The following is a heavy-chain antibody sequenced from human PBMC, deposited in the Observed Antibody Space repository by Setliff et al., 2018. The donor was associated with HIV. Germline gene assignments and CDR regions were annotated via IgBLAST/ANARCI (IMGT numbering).Heavy chain of an antibody. CDR1: GDTFTSYD. CDR3: ARDSGMAVVGTWRRLDP. J-gene: IGHJ5*02. Sequence: ASVKVSCKTSGDTFTSYDINWVRQAAGHGLEWMGWMTPYSGNTGYAQKFQGRVSMTRNTSISTAYMELSSLRSEDTAVYYCARDSGMAVVGTWRRLDPWGQGTLVTVSS. D-gene: IGHD6-19*01. CDR2: MTPYSGNT. V-gene: IGHV1-8*02.